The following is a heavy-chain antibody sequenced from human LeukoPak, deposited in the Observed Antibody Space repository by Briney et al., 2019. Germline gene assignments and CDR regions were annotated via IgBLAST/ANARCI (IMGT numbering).Heavy chain of an antibody. Sequence: GGSLRLSCAPSGFTFSSYSINWVRQAPGKGLEWVSSISSSSSYIYYADSVKGRFTISRDNARNSLYLQMNSLRAEDTAVYYCARESIVGATYYFDYWGQGTLVTVSS. D-gene: IGHD1-26*01. CDR2: ISSSSSYI. J-gene: IGHJ4*02. CDR3: ARESIVGATYYFDY. V-gene: IGHV3-21*01. CDR1: GFTFSSYS.